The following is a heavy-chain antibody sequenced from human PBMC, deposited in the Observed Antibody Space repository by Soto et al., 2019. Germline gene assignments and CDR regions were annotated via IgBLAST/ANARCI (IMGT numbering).Heavy chain of an antibody. D-gene: IGHD3-3*02. CDR2: IYHSGNT. J-gene: IGHJ4*02. CDR3: ARVKLAGRGSFHD. CDR1: GYSITNGYY. V-gene: IGHV4-38-2*01. Sequence: XGTLSLTCAVSGYSITNGYYWGCIRQPPGKGLEWIGSIYHSGNTYYNPSLKSRVTLSIDTSKNQFSLKLRSVTAADTAMYYCARVKLAGRGSFHDWGQGTLVTVSS.